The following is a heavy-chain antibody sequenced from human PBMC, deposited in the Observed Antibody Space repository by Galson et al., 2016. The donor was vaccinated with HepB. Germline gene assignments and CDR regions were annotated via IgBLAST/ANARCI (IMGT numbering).Heavy chain of an antibody. CDR3: ARDRSSGSGSFGY. Sequence: TLSLTCTVSGGSISSGGYYWSWIRQHPGKGLEWIGYIYYSGSTYYNPSLKSRVTISVDTSKNQFSLRLSSVTAADTAVYYCARDRSSGSGSFGYWGRGTLVTVSS. J-gene: IGHJ4*02. CDR1: GGSISSGGYY. V-gene: IGHV4-31*03. D-gene: IGHD3-10*01. CDR2: IYYSGST.